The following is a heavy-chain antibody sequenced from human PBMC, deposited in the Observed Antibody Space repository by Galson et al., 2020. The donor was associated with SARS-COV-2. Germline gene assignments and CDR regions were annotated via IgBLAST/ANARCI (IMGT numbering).Heavy chain of an antibody. Sequence: TGGSLRLSCAASGFTFSSYAMSWVRQAPGKGLEWVSAISGSGSSTYYADSVKGRFTISRDNSKNTLYLQMNSLRAEDTAVYYCAKDRSITIFGVAIDYYGMDVWGQGTTVTVSS. J-gene: IGHJ6*02. CDR2: ISGSGSST. V-gene: IGHV3-23*01. D-gene: IGHD3-3*01. CDR3: AKDRSITIFGVAIDYYGMDV. CDR1: GFTFSSYA.